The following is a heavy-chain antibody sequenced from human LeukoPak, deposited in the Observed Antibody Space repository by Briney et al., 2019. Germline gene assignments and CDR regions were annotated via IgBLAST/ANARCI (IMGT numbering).Heavy chain of an antibody. Sequence: GGSLRLSCAASGFTFSSYAMHWVRQAPGKGLEWVAVISYDGSNKYYADSVKGRFTISRDNSKNTLYLQMNSLRAEDTAVYYCAKGSWTAYSSSWYYFDYWGQGTLVTVSS. CDR3: AKGSWTAYSSSWYYFDY. CDR1: GFTFSSYA. J-gene: IGHJ4*02. V-gene: IGHV3-30*04. CDR2: ISYDGSNK. D-gene: IGHD6-13*01.